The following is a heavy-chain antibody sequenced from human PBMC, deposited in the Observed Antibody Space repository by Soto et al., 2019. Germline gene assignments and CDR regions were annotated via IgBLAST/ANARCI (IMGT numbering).Heavy chain of an antibody. V-gene: IGHV1-18*01. CDR2: ISAYNGNT. CDR3: ARHLAAGDS. Sequence: ASVKVSCKASGYTFTSYGISWVRQAPGQGLEWMGWISAYNGNTNYAQKLQGRVTMTFDTSTSTVFMELNSLRYEDTAVYYCARHLAAGDSWGQGTLVTVSS. CDR1: GYTFTSYG. J-gene: IGHJ4*02. D-gene: IGHD6-25*01.